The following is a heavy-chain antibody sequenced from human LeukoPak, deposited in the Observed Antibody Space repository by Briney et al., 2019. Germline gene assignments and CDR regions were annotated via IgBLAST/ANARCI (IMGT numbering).Heavy chain of an antibody. D-gene: IGHD3-10*01. CDR2: INSDGSST. CDR3: ARGAYGSGSYYKPVVYFDY. V-gene: IGHV3-74*01. CDR1: GFTFSTYW. Sequence: PGGSLRLSCAASGFTFSTYWMHWVRQAPGKGLVWVSRINSDGSSTSYADSVKGRFTISRDNAKNTLFLQMNSLRAEDTAVYYCARGAYGSGSYYKPVVYFDYWGQGTLVTVSS. J-gene: IGHJ4*02.